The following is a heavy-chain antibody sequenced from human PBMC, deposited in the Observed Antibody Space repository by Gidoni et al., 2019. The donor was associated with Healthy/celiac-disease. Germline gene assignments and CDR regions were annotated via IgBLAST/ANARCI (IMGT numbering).Heavy chain of an antibody. D-gene: IGHD3-22*01. CDR3: AKALYDSSGYFYSGEAFNI. CDR2: ISGNSGSI. CDR1: GFTFDDYA. V-gene: IGHV3-9*01. J-gene: IGHJ3*02. Sequence: EVQLVESGGGLVQHGRSLRLSCAAYGFTFDDYAMHWVRQAPGKGLEWVAGISGNSGSIGYADSVKGRFTISRDNAKNSLYLQINSLRAEDTALYYCAKALYDSSGYFYSGEAFNIWGQGTMVTVSS.